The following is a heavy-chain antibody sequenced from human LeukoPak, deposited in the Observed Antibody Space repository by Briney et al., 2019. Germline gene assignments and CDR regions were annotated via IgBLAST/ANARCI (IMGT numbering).Heavy chain of an antibody. Sequence: SETLSLTCSVSGGSISSSNYYWSWIRQPAGTGLEWIGRIYTSESTNYNPSLKSRVTISVDTSKNQSSLKLSSVTAADTAVYYCARADLDYGDPHYFDYWGQGTLVTVSS. CDR1: GGSISSSNYY. CDR3: ARADLDYGDPHYFDY. D-gene: IGHD4-17*01. J-gene: IGHJ4*02. V-gene: IGHV4-61*02. CDR2: IYTSEST.